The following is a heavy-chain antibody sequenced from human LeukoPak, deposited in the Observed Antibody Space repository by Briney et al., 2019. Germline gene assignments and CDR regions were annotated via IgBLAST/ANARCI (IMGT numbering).Heavy chain of an antibody. D-gene: IGHD6-6*01. Sequence: GESLKISCKGSGYSFASYWIAWVRQMPGKGLEWMGIIYPGDSDTRYSPSFQGQVTISVDKSISTAYLQWSSLKASDTAMYYCARHRAPYSSSGEALDYWGQGTLVTVSS. V-gene: IGHV5-51*01. CDR1: GYSFASYW. CDR2: IYPGDSDT. CDR3: ARHRAPYSSSGEALDY. J-gene: IGHJ4*02.